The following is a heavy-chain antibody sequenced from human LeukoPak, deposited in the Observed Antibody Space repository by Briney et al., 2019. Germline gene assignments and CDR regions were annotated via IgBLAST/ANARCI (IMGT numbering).Heavy chain of an antibody. CDR3: ARVPLRYFDWLLKPPFDY. CDR1: GYTFSSYG. J-gene: IGHJ4*02. D-gene: IGHD3-9*01. Sequence: ASVKVSCKASGYTFSSYGISWVRQAPAQGLEWVGWISADNGNSIYAQKLRGRVIMTTDTATSTAYMELRSLRSDDTAVYYCARVPLRYFDWLLKPPFDYWGQGTLVTVSS. V-gene: IGHV1-18*01. CDR2: ISADNGNS.